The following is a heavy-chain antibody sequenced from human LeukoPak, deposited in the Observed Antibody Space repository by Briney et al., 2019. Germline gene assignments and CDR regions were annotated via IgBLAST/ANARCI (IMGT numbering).Heavy chain of an antibody. CDR1: GGSFSGYY. J-gene: IGHJ5*02. V-gene: IGHV4-34*01. CDR3: ARAAGGIQLWNNWFDP. CDR2: INHSGST. Sequence: SETLSLTCAVYGGSFSGYYWSWIRQPPGKGLEWIGEINHSGSTNYNPSLKSRVTISVDTSKNQFSLKLSSVTAADTAVYYCARAAGGIQLWNNWFDPWGQGTLDTVSS. D-gene: IGHD5-18*01.